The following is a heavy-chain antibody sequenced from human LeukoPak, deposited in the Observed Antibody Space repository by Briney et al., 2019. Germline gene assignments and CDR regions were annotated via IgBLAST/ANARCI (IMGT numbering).Heavy chain of an antibody. D-gene: IGHD2-21*02. V-gene: IGHV3-43D*03. CDR3: AKGDCRGDNCPVSYYYYMDV. CDR2: ISWNGGDT. Sequence: PGGSLRLSCAASGFTFHEYAMHWVRQAPGRGLEWISLISWNGGDTYYADSVRGRFTISRDNSKDSLYLQMNNLRVEDTALYYCAKGDCRGDNCPVSYYYYMDVWGRGTTVTVSS. J-gene: IGHJ6*03. CDR1: GFTFHEYA.